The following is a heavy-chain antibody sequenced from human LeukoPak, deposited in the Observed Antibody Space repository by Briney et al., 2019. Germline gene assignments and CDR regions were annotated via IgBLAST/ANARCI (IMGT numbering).Heavy chain of an antibody. CDR3: GYYYGSGSQYDYYYYYMDV. CDR2: IIHIFGTA. J-gene: IGHJ6*03. Sequence: GASVKVSCKASGGTFSSYAISWVRQAPGQGLEWMGGIIHIFGTANYAQKVQGRVTITTDESTSTAYMELSSLRSEDTAVYYCGYYYGSGSQYDYYYYYMDVWGKGTTVTVSS. CDR1: GGTFSSYA. D-gene: IGHD3-10*01. V-gene: IGHV1-69*05.